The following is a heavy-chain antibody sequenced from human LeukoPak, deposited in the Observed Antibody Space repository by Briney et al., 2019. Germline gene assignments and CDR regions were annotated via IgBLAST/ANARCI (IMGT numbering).Heavy chain of an antibody. V-gene: IGHV3-64*04. CDR1: GFTFSSYA. CDR2: ISSNGGST. CDR3: AKRASGSGTSLYYFDY. Sequence: PGGSLRLSCSASGFTFSSYAMHWVRQAPGKGLEYVSAISSNGGSTFYADSVKCRFTISTDNYKNTLYLQMNSLRAEDTAVYYCAKRASGSGTSLYYFDYWGQGTLVTVSS. J-gene: IGHJ4*02. D-gene: IGHD3-10*01.